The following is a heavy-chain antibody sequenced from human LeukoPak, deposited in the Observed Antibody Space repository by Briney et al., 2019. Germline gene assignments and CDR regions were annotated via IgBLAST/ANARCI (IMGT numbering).Heavy chain of an antibody. V-gene: IGHV4-4*02. CDR1: GGSISSNNW. CDR3: ASGDNDPLFDY. CDR2: IYHSGSP. Sequence: SETLSLTCAVSGGSISSNNWWGWVRQPPGKGLEWIGEIYHSGSPNYNPSLKSRVTISVDKSRNHFSLNLSSVTAADTAVYYCASGDNDPLFDYWGQGTLVTVSS. J-gene: IGHJ4*02. D-gene: IGHD1-1*01.